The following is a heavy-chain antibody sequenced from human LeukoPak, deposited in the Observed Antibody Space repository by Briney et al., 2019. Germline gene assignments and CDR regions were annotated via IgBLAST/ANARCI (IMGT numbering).Heavy chain of an antibody. CDR3: AKLAKYFYGSETYYFFEH. D-gene: IGHD3-10*01. V-gene: IGHV3-21*01. CDR2: ISSSTYYI. Sequence: GGSLRLSCAASGFTFTSYSMNWVRQAPGKGLEWVSSISSSTYYIYYGDSVKGRFTVSRDNAKKSVFLQMNSLRADDTAVYYCAKLAKYFYGSETYYFFEHWGQGTPVTASS. J-gene: IGHJ4*02. CDR1: GFTFTSYS.